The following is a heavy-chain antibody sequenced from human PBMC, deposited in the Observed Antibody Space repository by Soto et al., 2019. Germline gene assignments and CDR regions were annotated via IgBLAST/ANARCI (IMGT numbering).Heavy chain of an antibody. V-gene: IGHV3-21*01. J-gene: IGHJ4*02. CDR2: ISSSSSYI. D-gene: IGHD2-15*01. CDR3: ARDDVGYCSGGSCSPWDYFDY. CDR1: GFTFSSYS. Sequence: GGSLRLSCAASGFTFSSYSMNWVRQAPGKGLEWVSSISSSSSYIYYADSVKGRFTISRDNAKNSLYLQMNSLRAEDTAVYYCARDDVGYCSGGSCSPWDYFDYWGQGTLVTVSS.